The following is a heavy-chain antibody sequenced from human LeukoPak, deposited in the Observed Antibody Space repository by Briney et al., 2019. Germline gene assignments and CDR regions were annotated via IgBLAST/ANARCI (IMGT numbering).Heavy chain of an antibody. Sequence: GGSLRLSCASSGFTFSTYAMHWVRQAPGKGLEWVAFIRYDGSNKYYADSVKGRFTISRDNSKNTLYLQMNSLRAEDTAVYYCAKDSRPPYYYDSSGYPIGVYFDYWGQGTLVTVSS. CDR1: GFTFSTYA. CDR3: AKDSRPPYYYDSSGYPIGVYFDY. CDR2: IRYDGSNK. D-gene: IGHD3-22*01. V-gene: IGHV3-30*02. J-gene: IGHJ4*02.